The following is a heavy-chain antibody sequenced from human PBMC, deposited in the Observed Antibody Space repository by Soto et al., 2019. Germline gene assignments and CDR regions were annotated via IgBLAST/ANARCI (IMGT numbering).Heavy chain of an antibody. Sequence: ASVKVSCKASGYTFTSYGISWVRQAPGQGLEWMGWISAYNGNTNYAQKLQGRVTMTTDTSTSTAYMDLRSLRSDDTAVYYCAREVRFLEPRDGYYYYYMDVWGKGTTVTVSS. CDR2: ISAYNGNT. CDR3: AREVRFLEPRDGYYYYYMDV. CDR1: GYTFTSYG. V-gene: IGHV1-18*01. J-gene: IGHJ6*03. D-gene: IGHD3-3*01.